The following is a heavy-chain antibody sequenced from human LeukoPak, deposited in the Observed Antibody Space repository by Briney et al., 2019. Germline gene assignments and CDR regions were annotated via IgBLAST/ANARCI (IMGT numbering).Heavy chain of an antibody. CDR2: ISGSVGST. CDR1: GFNFSSYA. Sequence: GGSLRLSCAASGFNFSSYAMSWVRQAPGKGLEWVSAISGSVGSTYYADSVKGRFTISRDNSKNTLYLQMNSLRAEDTAVYYCAKGSSGEYAYWGQGTLVTVSS. J-gene: IGHJ4*02. V-gene: IGHV3-23*01. D-gene: IGHD7-27*01. CDR3: AKGSSGEYAY.